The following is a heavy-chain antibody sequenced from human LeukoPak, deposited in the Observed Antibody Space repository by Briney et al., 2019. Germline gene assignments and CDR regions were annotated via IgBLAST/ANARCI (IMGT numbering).Heavy chain of an antibody. V-gene: IGHV3-49*04. CDR3: TRESGGGGYCSSTSCHAYFDY. CDR1: GFTFGDYA. D-gene: IGHD2-2*01. CDR2: IRSKVYGGTT. J-gene: IGHJ4*02. Sequence: GGSLRLSCTASGFTFGDYAMSWVRQAPGKGLEWVGFIRSKVYGGTTEDAASVKGRFTISRDDSKSIAYLQMNSLKTEDTAVYYCTRESGGGGYCSSTSCHAYFDYWGQGTLVTVSS.